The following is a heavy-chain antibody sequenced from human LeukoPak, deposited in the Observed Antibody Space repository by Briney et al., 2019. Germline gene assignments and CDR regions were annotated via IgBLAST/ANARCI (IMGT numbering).Heavy chain of an antibody. D-gene: IGHD1-7*01. V-gene: IGHV3-21*01. CDR2: ISSSSRYI. CDR1: GFTFSSYG. CDR3: ARDGPNYYFDY. Sequence: PGGSLRLSCAASGFTFSSYGMNWLRQAPGKGLEWVSSISSSSRYIYYADSVKGRFTISRDNAKSSLYLQMNSLRAEDTALYYCARDGPNYYFDYWGQGTLVTVSS. J-gene: IGHJ4*02.